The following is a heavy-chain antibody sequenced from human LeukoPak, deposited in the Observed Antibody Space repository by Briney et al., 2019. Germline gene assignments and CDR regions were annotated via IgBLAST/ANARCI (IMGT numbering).Heavy chain of an antibody. CDR2: ISSSGST. J-gene: IGHJ2*01. Sequence: SETLSLTCTVSGYSISSGDYYWSWIRQPAGKGLEWIGRISSSGSTNYNPSLKSRVTISVDTSKNQFSLKLSSVTAADTAVYYCARAGLRGFWYFDLWGRGTLVTVSS. CDR1: GYSISSGDYY. V-gene: IGHV4-61*02. CDR3: ARAGLRGFWYFDL. D-gene: IGHD2-15*01.